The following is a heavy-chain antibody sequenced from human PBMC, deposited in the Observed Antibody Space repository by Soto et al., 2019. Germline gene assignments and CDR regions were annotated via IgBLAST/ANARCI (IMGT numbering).Heavy chain of an antibody. CDR1: GGTFSSYA. J-gene: IGHJ4*02. V-gene: IGHV1-69*13. CDR3: AREWSYDSSGPLSY. Sequence: ASVKVSCKASGGTFSSYAISWVRQAPGQGLEWKGGIIPIFGTANYTQKFQGRVTITADESTSTAYMELSSLRSEDTAVYYCAREWSYDSSGPLSYWGQGTLVTVS. CDR2: IIPIFGTA. D-gene: IGHD3-22*01.